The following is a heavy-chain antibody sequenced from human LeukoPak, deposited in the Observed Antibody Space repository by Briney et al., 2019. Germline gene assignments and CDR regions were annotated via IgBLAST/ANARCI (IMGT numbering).Heavy chain of an antibody. Sequence: GASVKVSCKASGYTFNGDYMHWVRQAPGQGLEWMGWINPNSGGTNYAQKFQGRCTMTRGTSISTADMGLSRLRSDDTAVYYCARGAAFDIWGQGTMVTVSS. V-gene: IGHV1-2*02. CDR3: ARGAAFDI. CDR2: INPNSGGT. CDR1: GYTFNGDY. J-gene: IGHJ3*02.